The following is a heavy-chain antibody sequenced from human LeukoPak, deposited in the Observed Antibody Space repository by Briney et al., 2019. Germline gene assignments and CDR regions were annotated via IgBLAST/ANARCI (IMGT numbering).Heavy chain of an antibody. D-gene: IGHD4-23*01. CDR1: GGSISSYY. Sequence: SETLSLTCTVSGGSISSYYWSWVRQPPGKGLEWIGYIHYSGSTNYNPSLKSRVTISVDTSRNQFSLKLSSVTAADTAVYYCARENDGVNSLWFDPWGQGTLVTVSS. CDR3: ARENDGVNSLWFDP. CDR2: IHYSGST. J-gene: IGHJ5*02. V-gene: IGHV4-59*01.